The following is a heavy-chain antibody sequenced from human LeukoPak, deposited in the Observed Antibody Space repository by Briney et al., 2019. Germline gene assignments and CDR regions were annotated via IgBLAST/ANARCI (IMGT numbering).Heavy chain of an antibody. Sequence: GGSLRLSCAASGFSFNTYAMSWVRQAPGKGLEWVANIKQDGSEKYYADSVKGRFIISRDNAKNALYLQMSSLRAEDTAIYYCARRYFDYWGQGTLVTVSS. J-gene: IGHJ4*02. CDR1: GFSFNTYA. V-gene: IGHV3-7*03. CDR3: ARRYFDY. CDR2: IKQDGSEK.